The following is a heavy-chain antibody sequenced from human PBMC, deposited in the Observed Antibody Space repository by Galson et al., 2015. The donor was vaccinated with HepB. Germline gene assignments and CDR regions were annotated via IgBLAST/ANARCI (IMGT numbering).Heavy chain of an antibody. D-gene: IGHD6-25*01. V-gene: IGHV3-23*01. CDR1: GFTFSSYA. Sequence: SLRLSCAASGFTFSSYAMSWVRQAPGKGLEWVSLIVNSGTTTYYADSVKGRFTISRDNSKKVLYLQMNSLRAEDTAIYYCTKVGSGYNNGQIYYYYGMDVWGQGTTVIVSS. CDR2: IVNSGTTT. J-gene: IGHJ6*02. CDR3: TKVGSGYNNGQIYYYYGMDV.